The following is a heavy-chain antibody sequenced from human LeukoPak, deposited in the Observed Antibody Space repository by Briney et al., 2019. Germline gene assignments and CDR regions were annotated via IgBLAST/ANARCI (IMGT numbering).Heavy chain of an antibody. CDR2: IYYSGNT. J-gene: IGHJ2*01. D-gene: IGHD3-22*01. CDR3: ARAPTYYDGRGYNAYFDL. Sequence: SETLSLTCTVSGVSISSSNSYWGWIRQPPGKGLEWIGSIYYSGNTNYNPSLKSRVSISVDTSKNQFSLNLTSVTAADTAVYYCARAPTYYDGRGYNAYFDLWGRGTLVTVSS. V-gene: IGHV4-39*07. CDR1: GVSISSSNSY.